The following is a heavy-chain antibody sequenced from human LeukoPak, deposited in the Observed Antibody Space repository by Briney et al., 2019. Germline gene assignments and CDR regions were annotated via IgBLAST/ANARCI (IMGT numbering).Heavy chain of an antibody. CDR1: GYTFTSYG. CDR3: ATFLPDPLRQWLATGWFDP. J-gene: IGHJ5*02. CDR2: ISAYNGNT. V-gene: IGHV1-18*01. Sequence: GASVKVSCKASGYTFTSYGISWVRQAPGQGLEWMGWISAYNGNTNYAQKLQGRVTMTTDTSTSTAYMELRSLRSDDTAVYYCATFLPDPLRQWLATGWFDPWGQGTLVTVSS. D-gene: IGHD6-19*01.